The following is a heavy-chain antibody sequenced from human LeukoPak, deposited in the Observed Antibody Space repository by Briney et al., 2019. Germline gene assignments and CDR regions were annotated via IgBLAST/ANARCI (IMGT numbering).Heavy chain of an antibody. CDR1: GGPISSYY. CDR2: IYYSGST. J-gene: IGHJ3*02. Sequence: SETLSLTCTVSGGPISSYYWSWIRQPPGKGLEWIGYIYYSGSTNYNPSLKSRVTISVDTSKNQFSLKLSSVTAADTAVYYCARGGGSDKDAFDIWGQGTMVTVSS. D-gene: IGHD6-19*01. CDR3: ARGGGSDKDAFDI. V-gene: IGHV4-59*01.